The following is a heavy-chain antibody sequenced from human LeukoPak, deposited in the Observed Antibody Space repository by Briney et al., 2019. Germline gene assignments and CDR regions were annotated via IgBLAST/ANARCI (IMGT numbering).Heavy chain of an antibody. CDR2: ISRSSSTI. CDR3: ARDPRSGSYPDWFDP. J-gene: IGHJ5*02. V-gene: IGHV3-48*01. Sequence: GGSLRLSCAVSGFTFSSYSMNWVRQAPGKGLVWVSYISRSSSTIHYADSVKGRFTISRDNAKNSLYLRMNSMRAEDTAVYYCARDPRSGSYPDWFDPWGQGTLVTVSS. D-gene: IGHD1-26*01. CDR1: GFTFSSYS.